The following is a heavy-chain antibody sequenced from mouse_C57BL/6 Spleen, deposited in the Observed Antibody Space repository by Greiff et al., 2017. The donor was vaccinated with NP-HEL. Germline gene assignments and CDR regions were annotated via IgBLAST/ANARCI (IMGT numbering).Heavy chain of an antibody. J-gene: IGHJ3*01. V-gene: IGHV5-4*01. CDR3: AREGSSYVGFAY. CDR2: ISAGGSYT. Sequence: DVKLEESGGGLVKPGGSLKLSCAASGFTFSSYAMSWVRQTPEKRLEWVATISAGGSYTYYPDNVKGRFTISRDNAKNNLDLQMSHLKSEDTALYYCAREGSSYVGFAYWGQGTLATVSA. CDR1: GFTFSSYA. D-gene: IGHD1-1*01.